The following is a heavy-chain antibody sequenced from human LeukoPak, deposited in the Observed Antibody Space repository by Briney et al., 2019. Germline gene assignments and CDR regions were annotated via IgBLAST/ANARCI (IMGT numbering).Heavy chain of an antibody. D-gene: IGHD5-18*01. CDR2: INHSGST. V-gene: IGHV4-34*01. CDR1: GGSISSYY. Sequence: SETLSLTCTVSGGSISSYYWSWIRQPPGKGLEWIGEINHSGSTNYNPSLKSRVTISVDTSKNQFSLKLSSVTAADTAVYYCARGYRAAMVDYWGQGTLVTVSS. J-gene: IGHJ4*02. CDR3: ARGYRAAMVDY.